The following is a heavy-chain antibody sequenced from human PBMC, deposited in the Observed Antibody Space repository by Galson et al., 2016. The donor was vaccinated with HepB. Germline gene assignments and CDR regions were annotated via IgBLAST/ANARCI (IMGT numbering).Heavy chain of an antibody. CDR1: GFTFTYYE. CDR3: ANDIRSVLRSVLRPIAGLVVFYGLDV. D-gene: IGHD2-15*01. CDR2: ISGSGNNK. V-gene: IGHV3-48*03. J-gene: IGHJ6*02. Sequence: SLRLSCAASGFTFTYYEMNWVRQAPGKGLEWVSYISGSGNNKYYADSVRGRFTVSRDNARNSVYLLMNILRAKDTVIYYCANDIRSVLRSVLRPIAGLVVFYGLDVWGQGTTVTVSS.